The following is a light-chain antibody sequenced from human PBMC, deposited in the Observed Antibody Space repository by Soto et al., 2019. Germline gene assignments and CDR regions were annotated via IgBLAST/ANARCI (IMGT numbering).Light chain of an antibody. CDR2: DAS. J-gene: IGKJ4*01. CDR3: QHRNNWPPGAT. CDR1: HSVSTY. Sequence: EIVLTQSPGTLSLSPGERATLSCRASHSVSTYLAWYQQKPGQAPRLLISDASNRVTGIPARFSGGGSGTDFTLTISALEPDDFAVYYCQHRNNWPPGATFGGGTKVEIK. V-gene: IGKV3-11*01.